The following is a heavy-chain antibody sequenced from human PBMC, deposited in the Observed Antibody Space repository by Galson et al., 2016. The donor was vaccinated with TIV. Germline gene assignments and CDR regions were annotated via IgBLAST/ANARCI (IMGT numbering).Heavy chain of an antibody. CDR1: TFNIKDNY. CDR3: ARDRRHCGNECFLYYYYGMDV. CDR2: ISSGGTT. Sequence: SLRLSCAASTFNIKDNYMTWVRQAPGKGLEWVSIISSGGTTNYADSVKGRFTIGRDESKNTLYLEMNNLRLEDTAVYYCARDRRHCGNECFLYYYYGMDVWGRGTTVTVSS. V-gene: IGHV3-66*02. J-gene: IGHJ6*02. D-gene: IGHD2-21*01.